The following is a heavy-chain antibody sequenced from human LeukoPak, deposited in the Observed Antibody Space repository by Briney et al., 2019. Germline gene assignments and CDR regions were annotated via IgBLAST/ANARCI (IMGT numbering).Heavy chain of an antibody. CDR3: ARWGTVTRFVVDY. J-gene: IGHJ4*02. CDR2: TYPGNSDT. D-gene: IGHD4-17*01. V-gene: IGHV5-51*01. Sequence: ESLKISCKGSGYSFTNYWIGWVRQMPGKGVEWMGITYPGNSDTRYSPSFQGQVTISADKSITTAYLQWRSLKASDTAMYYCARWGTVTRFVVDYWGQGTLVTVSS. CDR1: GYSFTNYW.